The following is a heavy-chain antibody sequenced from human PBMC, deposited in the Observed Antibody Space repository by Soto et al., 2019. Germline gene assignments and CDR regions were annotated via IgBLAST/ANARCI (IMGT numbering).Heavy chain of an antibody. J-gene: IGHJ4*02. Sequence: QVQLVQSGAEVKKPGASVKVSCKASGYTFTSYGISWVRQAPGQGLEWMGWISAYNGNTNYAQKLQGRVTMTTDTSTSTAYMELRSLRSDDTAVYYCARARNVLLWFGESGAFDYWGQGTPVTVSS. D-gene: IGHD3-10*01. CDR3: ARARNVLLWFGESGAFDY. CDR2: ISAYNGNT. CDR1: GYTFTSYG. V-gene: IGHV1-18*04.